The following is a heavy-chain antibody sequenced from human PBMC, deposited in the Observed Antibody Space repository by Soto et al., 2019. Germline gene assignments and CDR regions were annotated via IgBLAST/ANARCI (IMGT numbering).Heavy chain of an antibody. CDR3: ARVLTELELQGLGWFDP. CDR1: GGSFSGYY. Sequence: PSETLSLTCAVYGGSFSGYYWSWIRQPPGKGLEWIGEINHSGSTNYNPSLKSRVTISVDTSKNQFSLKLSSVTAADTAVYYCARVLTELELQGLGWFDPWGQGTLVTVSS. V-gene: IGHV4-34*01. D-gene: IGHD1-7*01. J-gene: IGHJ5*02. CDR2: INHSGST.